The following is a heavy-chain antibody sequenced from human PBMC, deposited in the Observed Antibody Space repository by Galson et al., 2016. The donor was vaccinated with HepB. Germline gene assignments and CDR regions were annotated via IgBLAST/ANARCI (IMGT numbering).Heavy chain of an antibody. D-gene: IGHD2-21*02. CDR1: GFTFSSYA. Sequence: SLRLSCAASGFTFSSYAMSWVRQAPGKGLEWVSGISGRGGSTYYADSVEGRFTISRDNSKNTLYLQMKSLRAADTAVYYCAKSLLGVTLVSYYYGMDVWGQGTTVTVSS. J-gene: IGHJ6*02. V-gene: IGHV3-23*01. CDR2: ISGRGGST. CDR3: AKSLLGVTLVSYYYGMDV.